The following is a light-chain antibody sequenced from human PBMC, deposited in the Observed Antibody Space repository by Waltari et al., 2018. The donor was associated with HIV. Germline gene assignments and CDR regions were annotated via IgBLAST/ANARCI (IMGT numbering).Light chain of an antibody. V-gene: IGLV1-51*01. J-gene: IGLJ2*01. CDR1: SSNIGNNY. CDR3: GTWDSSLSAVV. CDR2: DNN. Sequence: QSVLTQPPSVSAAPGQKVTISCSGSSSNIGNNYVSWYQQLPGTAPKLLIYDNNKRPSGIPDRCSGSKSGTSATLGITGLQTVDEADYYCGTWDSSLSAVVFGGGTKLTVL.